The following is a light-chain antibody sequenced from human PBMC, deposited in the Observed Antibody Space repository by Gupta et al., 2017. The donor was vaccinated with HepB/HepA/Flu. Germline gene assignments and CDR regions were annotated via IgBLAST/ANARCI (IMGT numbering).Light chain of an antibody. V-gene: IGKV3-20*01. CDR3: QQDGYPFYT. J-gene: IGKJ2*01. CDR1: QSVSSNY. CDR2: VAS. Sequence: EIVLTQSPATLSLSPGERATLSCRASQSVSSNYIAWYQQKPGQAPRLLIYVASTRATGIPDRFSGSGSGTHFTLTISRLEPEDFAVYHCQQDGYPFYTFGQGTKMEIK.